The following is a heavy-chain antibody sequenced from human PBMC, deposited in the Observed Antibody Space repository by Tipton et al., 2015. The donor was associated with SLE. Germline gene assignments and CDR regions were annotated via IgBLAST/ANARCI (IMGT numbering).Heavy chain of an antibody. J-gene: IGHJ6*02. D-gene: IGHD2-21*02. CDR2: IYYSGST. CDR1: GGSISSSSYY. Sequence: TLSLTCTVSGGSISSSSYYWGWIRQPPGKGLEWIGSIYYSGSTYYNPSLKSRVTISVDTSKNQFSLKLSSVTAADTAVYYCASFCGGDFCYYYYGMDVWGQGTTVTVSS. CDR3: ASFCGGDFCYYYYGMDV. V-gene: IGHV4-39*07.